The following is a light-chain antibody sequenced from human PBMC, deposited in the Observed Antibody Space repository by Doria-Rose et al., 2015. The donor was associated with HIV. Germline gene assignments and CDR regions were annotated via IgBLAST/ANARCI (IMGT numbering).Light chain of an antibody. Sequence: LTQTASVSGSPGQSITISCTGTSSDVGGYNYVSWYQQHPGKAPKLMIYDVSKRPSGVSNRFSGSKSGNTASLTISRLQAEDEADYYCCSYAGSSTFLVFGGGTKLTVL. CDR2: DVS. CDR3: CSYAGSSTFLV. CDR1: SSDVGGYNY. V-gene: IGLV2-23*02. J-gene: IGLJ2*01.